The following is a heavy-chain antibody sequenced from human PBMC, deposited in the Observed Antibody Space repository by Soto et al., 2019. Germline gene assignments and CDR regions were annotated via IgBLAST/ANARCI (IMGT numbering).Heavy chain of an antibody. CDR1: GGSIRSSSYY. Sequence: PSETLSLTCTVSGGSIRSSSYYWGWIRQPPGKGLEWIGSIYYSGSTYYNPSLKSRVTISVDTSKNQFSLKLSSVTAADTAVYYCAREQGNTNYYLYMDVSGKGITVT. CDR3: AREQGNTNYYLYMDV. V-gene: IGHV4-39*02. D-gene: IGHD1-26*01. J-gene: IGHJ6*03. CDR2: IYYSGST.